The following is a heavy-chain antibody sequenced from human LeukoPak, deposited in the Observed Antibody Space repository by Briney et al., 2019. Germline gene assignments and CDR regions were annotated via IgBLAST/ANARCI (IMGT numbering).Heavy chain of an antibody. CDR2: INHSGST. CDR3: ARWPYSSGPYYFDY. J-gene: IGHJ4*02. D-gene: IGHD6-19*01. V-gene: IGHV4-34*01. CDR1: GGSFSGYY. Sequence: SETLSLTCAVYGGSFSGYYWSWIRQPPGKGLEWIGEINHSGSTNYNPSLKSRVTISVDTSKNQFSLKLSSVTAADTAVYYCARWPYSSGPYYFDYWGQGTLVTVSS.